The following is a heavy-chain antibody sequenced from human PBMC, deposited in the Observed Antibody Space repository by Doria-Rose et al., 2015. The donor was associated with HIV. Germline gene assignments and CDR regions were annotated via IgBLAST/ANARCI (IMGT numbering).Heavy chain of an antibody. CDR2: INHSGST. Sequence: QVQLQQWGAGLLRPSETLSLTCAVYDGSFSGYYWSWIRQPPGKGLEWIGEINHSGSTYYNPSLKSRFTMSVDASKNQFSLKLSSVTAADTAVYYCARGVRYCSSTNCPIAYWGQGTLVTVSS. V-gene: IGHV4-34*01. CDR3: ARGVRYCSSTNCPIAY. D-gene: IGHD2-2*01. J-gene: IGHJ4*02. CDR1: DGSFSGYY.